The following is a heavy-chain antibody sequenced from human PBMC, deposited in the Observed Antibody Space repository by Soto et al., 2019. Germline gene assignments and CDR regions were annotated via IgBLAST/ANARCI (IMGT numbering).Heavy chain of an antibody. CDR1: GFTFSNYY. CDR2: ISSRGTYT. CDR3: ARNSLEGNCANGVCPLPPNWFDP. V-gene: IGHV3-11*06. J-gene: IGHJ5*02. Sequence: QVQLVESGGGLVKPGGSLRLSCAASGFTFSNYYMSWIRQAPGKGLEWVSYISSRGTYTNYADSVKGRFTISRDNAKNSLFLQMNSLTAEDTAVYFCARNSLEGNCANGVCPLPPNWFDPWGQGTLVTVSS. D-gene: IGHD2-8*01.